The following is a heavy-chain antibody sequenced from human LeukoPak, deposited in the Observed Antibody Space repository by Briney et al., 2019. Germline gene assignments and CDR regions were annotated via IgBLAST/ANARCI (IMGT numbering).Heavy chain of an antibody. CDR2: MSGSDAGT. J-gene: IGHJ4*02. CDR3: ARDLVGGPLNY. Sequence: GGSLRLSCIASGFTFNSYAMSWVRQAPGKGLEWVSAMSGSDAGTYYADSVKGRFTISRDNAKKALYLQMNSLRAEDTAVYYCARDLVGGPLNYWGQGTLVTVSS. V-gene: IGHV3-23*01. CDR1: GFTFNSYA. D-gene: IGHD2-15*01.